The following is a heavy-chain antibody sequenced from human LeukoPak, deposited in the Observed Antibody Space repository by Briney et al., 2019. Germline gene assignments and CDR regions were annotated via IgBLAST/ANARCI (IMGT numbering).Heavy chain of an antibody. CDR2: ISSGSGTTI. CDR3: ARFGATAIDY. J-gene: IGHJ4*02. CDR1: GFSFSSYE. V-gene: IGHV3-48*03. Sequence: PGGSLRLSCAASGFSFSSYEMNWVRQAPGKGLERIPHISSGSGTTIYYADSVKGRFTISRDNAKNSVYLQMNSLRDEDTAVYYCARFGATAIDYWGQGTLVTVSS. D-gene: IGHD3-16*01.